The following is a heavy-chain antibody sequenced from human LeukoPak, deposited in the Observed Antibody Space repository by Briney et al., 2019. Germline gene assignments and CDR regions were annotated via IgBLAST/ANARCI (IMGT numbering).Heavy chain of an antibody. J-gene: IGHJ6*03. V-gene: IGHV1-69*05. CDR1: GGTFSSYA. Sequence: EASVKVSCKASGGTFSSYAISWVRQAPGQGLEWMGGIIPIFGTANYAQKFQGRVTITTDESTSTAYMELSSLRSEDTAVYYCARLLLDYYYYMDVWGKGTTVTVSS. CDR3: ARLLLDYYYYMDV. CDR2: IIPIFGTA.